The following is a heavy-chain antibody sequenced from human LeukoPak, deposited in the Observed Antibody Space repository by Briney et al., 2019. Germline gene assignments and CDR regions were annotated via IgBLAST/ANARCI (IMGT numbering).Heavy chain of an antibody. D-gene: IGHD6-6*01. CDR2: IYYSGST. CDR1: GGSISSGGYY. Sequence: SQTLSLTCTVSGGSISSGGYYWSWIRQHPGKGLEWIGYIYYSGSTYYNPSLKSRVTISVDTSKNQFSLKLSSVTAADTAVYYCARFADSSSSHWFDRWGQGSLVTVSS. CDR3: ARFADSSSSHWFDR. V-gene: IGHV4-31*03. J-gene: IGHJ5*02.